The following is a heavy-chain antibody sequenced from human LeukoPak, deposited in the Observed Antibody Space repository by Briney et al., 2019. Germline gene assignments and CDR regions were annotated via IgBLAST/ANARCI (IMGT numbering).Heavy chain of an antibody. CDR3: ARDFYGSGSYSYYYYMDV. V-gene: IGHV1-2*02. CDR2: INPNSGGT. D-gene: IGHD3-10*01. J-gene: IGHJ6*03. Sequence: ASVKVSCKASGYTFTGYYMHWVRQAPGQGLEWMGWINPNSGGTNYAQKLQGRVTMTTDTSTSTAYMELRSLRSDDTAVYYCARDFYGSGSYSYYYYMDVWGNGTTVTIAS. CDR1: GYTFTGYY.